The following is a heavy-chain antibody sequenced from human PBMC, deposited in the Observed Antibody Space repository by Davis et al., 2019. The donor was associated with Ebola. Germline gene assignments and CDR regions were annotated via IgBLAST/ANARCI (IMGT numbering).Heavy chain of an antibody. D-gene: IGHD3-3*01. V-gene: IGHV1-46*01. CDR2: INPSGGST. Sequence: ASVKVSCKASGYTFTSYYMHWVRQAPGQGLEWMGIINPSGGSTSYAQKLQGRVTMTTDTSTSTAYMELRSLRSDDTAVYYCAREQSLRFLEWLPDYGMDVWGQGTTVTVSS. J-gene: IGHJ6*02. CDR1: GYTFTSYY. CDR3: AREQSLRFLEWLPDYGMDV.